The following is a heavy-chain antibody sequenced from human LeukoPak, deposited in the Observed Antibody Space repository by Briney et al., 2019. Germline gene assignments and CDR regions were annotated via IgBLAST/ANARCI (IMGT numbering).Heavy chain of an antibody. CDR3: ARNRPHTSGWYDP. Sequence: SESLSLTCTVSCGSISIYYWSCIRHPTGKALVCIGYIYHCESTTYNPPLKRRVPISVDTSKNQFSLKMSSVTAADTAVYYCARNRPHTSGWYDPWGEGTLVTVSS. CDR2: IYHCEST. V-gene: IGHV4-59*01. D-gene: IGHD6-19*01. CDR1: CGSISIYY. J-gene: IGHJ5*02.